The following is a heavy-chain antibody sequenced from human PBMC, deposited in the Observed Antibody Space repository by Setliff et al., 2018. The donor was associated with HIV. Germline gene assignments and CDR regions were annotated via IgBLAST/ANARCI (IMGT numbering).Heavy chain of an antibody. CDR3: ARGFTIFGVGFSADPTGNWFDP. V-gene: IGHV4-34*01. Sequence: SETLSFTCAVYGGSFSGFYWSWIRQAPGKGLEWIGEINHSGKTNYNPSLKSRITLSVDTSENQFALKLASVTAADTAVYYCARGFTIFGVGFSADPTGNWFDPWGQGTLVTVSS. J-gene: IGHJ5*02. D-gene: IGHD3-3*01. CDR1: GGSFSGFY. CDR2: INHSGKT.